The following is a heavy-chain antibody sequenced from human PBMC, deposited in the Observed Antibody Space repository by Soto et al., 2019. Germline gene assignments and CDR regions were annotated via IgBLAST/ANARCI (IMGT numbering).Heavy chain of an antibody. CDR3: ARSLGWAGYYYGSGSYYTPAYFDY. CDR1: GGSIRRYY. D-gene: IGHD3-10*01. V-gene: IGHV4-59*08. CDR2: IYYSGST. Sequence: PSETLFLPCPVSGGSIRRYYWSRIRQPPGKGLEWNGDIYYSGSTNSNPSLKSRVTISVDTSKNQFSLKLSSVTAADTAVYYCARSLGWAGYYYGSGSYYTPAYFDYWGQGTLVTVSS. J-gene: IGHJ4*02.